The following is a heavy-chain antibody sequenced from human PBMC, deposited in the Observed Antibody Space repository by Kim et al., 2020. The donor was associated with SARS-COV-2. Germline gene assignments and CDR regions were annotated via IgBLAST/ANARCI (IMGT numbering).Heavy chain of an antibody. CDR2: IPYRGST. D-gene: IGHD3-10*01. CDR1: GDSISNYF. V-gene: IGHV4-59*01. Sequence: SETLSLTCSVSGDSISNYFWSWIRQPPGKGLEWIGHIPYRGSTEYNPSLKSRVTIVMNTSENQFSLKLNSVTGEDTAVYYCARTPSIYYYGSGEGWFVPWGQGTLVTVSS. CDR3: ARTPSIYYYGSGEGWFVP. J-gene: IGHJ5*02.